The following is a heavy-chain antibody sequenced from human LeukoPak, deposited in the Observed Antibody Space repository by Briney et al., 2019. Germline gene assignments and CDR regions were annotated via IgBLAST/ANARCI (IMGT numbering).Heavy chain of an antibody. CDR3: ARGSETYYDFWSGSSFDY. CDR1: GYSFTGYY. D-gene: IGHD3-3*01. V-gene: IGHV1-2*02. CDR2: INPNNGAT. Sequence: ASVKVSCKASGYSFTGYYIHWVRQAPGQGLDWMVCINPNNGATKYAQKFQGGVTMTRDTSISRAYMELTRLRSDDTAVYYCARGSETYYDFWSGSSFDYWGQGTLVTVSS. J-gene: IGHJ4*02.